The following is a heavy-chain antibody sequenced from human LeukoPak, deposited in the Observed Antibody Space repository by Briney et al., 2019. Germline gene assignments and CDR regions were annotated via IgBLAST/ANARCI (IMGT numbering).Heavy chain of an antibody. Sequence: GASVKVSCKTSGGTFSNYAISWVRQAPGQGLEWMGRITPILGIANYAQKFQGRVTITADKSTSTAYMELSSLRSEDTAVYYCASRGCSSTSCLYWFDPWGQGTLVTVSS. D-gene: IGHD2-2*01. V-gene: IGHV1-69*04. J-gene: IGHJ5*02. CDR3: ASRGCSSTSCLYWFDP. CDR2: ITPILGIA. CDR1: GGTFSNYA.